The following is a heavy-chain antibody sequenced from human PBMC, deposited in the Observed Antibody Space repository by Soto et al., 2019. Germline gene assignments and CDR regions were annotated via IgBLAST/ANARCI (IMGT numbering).Heavy chain of an antibody. CDR1: GDYISSPDYY. J-gene: IGHJ5*01. CDR3: ARVTFTPNWFDS. Sequence: SVTQSLPCTVSGDYISSPDYYWSWISQAPGKGLELIGYVYYRGSIYYTPSFESRVSISIDTSKNQFSLRLTSVTAADSAVYFCARVTFTPNWFDSWGQGILVTVSS. CDR2: VYYRGSI. D-gene: IGHD3-16*01. V-gene: IGHV4-30-4*01.